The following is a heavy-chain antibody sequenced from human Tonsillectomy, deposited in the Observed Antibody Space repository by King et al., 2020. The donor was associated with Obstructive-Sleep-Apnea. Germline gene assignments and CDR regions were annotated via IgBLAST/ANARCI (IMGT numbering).Heavy chain of an antibody. CDR1: VYDFTAYW. CDR3: ARGQVDY. J-gene: IGHJ4*02. Sequence: QLVQSGAEVKKPGESLKISCEASVYDFTAYWIGWVRQMPGKCLEWMGIIYPYDSDTKYSPSFPGQVPISADKSINTADLQWGSLKASDTAMYYCARGQVDYWGQGTLVTVSS. CDR2: IYPYDSDT. V-gene: IGHV5-51*01.